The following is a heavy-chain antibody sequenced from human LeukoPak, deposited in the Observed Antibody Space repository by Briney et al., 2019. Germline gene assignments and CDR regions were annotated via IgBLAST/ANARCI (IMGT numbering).Heavy chain of an antibody. CDR2: IYHSGST. CDR1: GYSISSGYY. CDR3: ARGGYGSKYYYYYMDV. J-gene: IGHJ6*03. Sequence: SETLSLTCTVSGYSISSGYYWGWIRQPPGKGLEWIGSIYHSGSTYYNPSLKSRVTISVDTSKNQFSLKLSSVTAADTAVYYCARGGYGSKYYYYYMDVWGKGTTVTVSS. D-gene: IGHD3-10*01. V-gene: IGHV4-38-2*02.